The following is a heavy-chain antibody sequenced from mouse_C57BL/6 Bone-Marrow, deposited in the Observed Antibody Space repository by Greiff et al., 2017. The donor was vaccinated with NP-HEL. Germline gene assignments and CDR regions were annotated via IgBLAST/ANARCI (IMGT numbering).Heavy chain of an antibody. D-gene: IGHD1-3*01. V-gene: IGHV1-81*01. CDR1: GYTFTSYG. CDR3: ALKGYFDY. J-gene: IGHJ2*01. Sequence: VKLMESGAELARPGASVKLSCKASGYTFTSYGISWVKQRTGQGLEWIGEIYPRSGNTYYNEKFKGKATLTADKSSSTAYMELRSLTSEDSAVYFCALKGYFDYWGQGTTLTVSS. CDR2: IYPRSGNT.